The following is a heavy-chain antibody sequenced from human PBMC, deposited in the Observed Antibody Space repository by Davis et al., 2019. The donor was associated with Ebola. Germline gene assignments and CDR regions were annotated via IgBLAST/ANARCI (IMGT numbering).Heavy chain of an antibody. CDR2: INAGNGDT. CDR1: GYTFTSYG. D-gene: IGHD1-7*01. J-gene: IGHJ3*01. V-gene: IGHV1-3*01. CDR3: ARYDWNYLDDAFDV. Sequence: AASVKVSCKASGYTFTSYGISWVRQAPGQRLEWMGWINAGNGDTKYSQNFQGRVTITRDTSASTAYMELSSLRSEDTAVYYCARYDWNYLDDAFDVWGQGTMVTVSS.